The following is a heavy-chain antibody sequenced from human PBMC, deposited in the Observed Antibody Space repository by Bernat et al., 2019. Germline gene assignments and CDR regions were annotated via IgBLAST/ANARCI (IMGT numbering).Heavy chain of an antibody. Sequence: EVQLVESGGGLVQPGGSLRLSCAASGFTFSSYAMHWVRQAPGKGLEYVSAISSNGGSTYYANSVKGRFTISRDNSKNTLYLQMGSLRAEDMAVYYCAREGGGYNYLYYFDYWGQGTLVTVSS. CDR2: ISSNGGST. CDR3: AREGGGYNYLYYFDY. V-gene: IGHV3-64*01. J-gene: IGHJ4*02. D-gene: IGHD5-24*01. CDR1: GFTFSSYA.